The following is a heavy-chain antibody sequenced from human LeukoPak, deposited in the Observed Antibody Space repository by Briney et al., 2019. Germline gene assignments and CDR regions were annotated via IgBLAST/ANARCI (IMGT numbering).Heavy chain of an antibody. CDR1: GFTFDDYA. CDR2: ISWNSGSI. Sequence: GGSLRLSCAASGFTFDDYAMHWVRQAPGKGLDWVSGISWNSGSIVYADSVKGRFTISRDNAKNSLYLQMNSLRAEDTAVYYCARYISGSHYRGVYWGQGTLVTVSS. CDR3: ARYISGSHYRGVY. D-gene: IGHD1-26*01. V-gene: IGHV3-9*01. J-gene: IGHJ4*02.